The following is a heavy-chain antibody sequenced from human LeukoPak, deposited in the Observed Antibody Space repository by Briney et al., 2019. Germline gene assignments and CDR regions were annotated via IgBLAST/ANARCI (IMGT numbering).Heavy chain of an antibody. J-gene: IGHJ4*02. CDR2: VHLEGRT. V-gene: IGHV4-4*02. CDR3: AREGGFFRPLDY. D-gene: IGHD3-3*01. CDR1: GGSVTSTNW. Sequence: SETLSLTCGVSGGSVTSTNWWTWVRQPPGKGLEWIGEVHLEGRTNYSPSLKSRLTMSVDLSENHISLKLTSVTAADTAVYYCAREGGFFRPLDYSGQGTLVTVSS.